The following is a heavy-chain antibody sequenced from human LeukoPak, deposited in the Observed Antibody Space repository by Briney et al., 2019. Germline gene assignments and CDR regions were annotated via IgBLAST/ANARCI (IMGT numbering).Heavy chain of an antibody. D-gene: IGHD6-6*01. V-gene: IGHV4-61*02. Sequence: SQTLSLTCSVSGGSISEDIYYWSWIRQPAGKGLEWIGRVYPDGSTNYNPSLKSRVTISVDTSKNQFSLKLSSVTAADTAVYYCAREPGSEYSNSEFDYWGQGTLVTVSS. CDR2: VYPDGST. CDR3: AREPGSEYSNSEFDY. CDR1: GGSISEDIYY. J-gene: IGHJ4*02.